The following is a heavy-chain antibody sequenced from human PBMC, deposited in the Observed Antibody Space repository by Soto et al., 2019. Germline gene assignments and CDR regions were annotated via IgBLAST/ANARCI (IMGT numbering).Heavy chain of an antibody. CDR3: ARVPPYYDFWSGYPYYYYYYMDV. J-gene: IGHJ6*03. CDR2: IKQDGSEK. V-gene: IGHV3-7*01. Sequence: EVQLVESGGGLVQPGGSLRLSCAASGFTFSSYWMSWVRQAPGKRLEWVANIKQDGSEKYYVDSVKGRFTISRDNAKNSLYLQMNSLRAEDTAVYYCARVPPYYDFWSGYPYYYYYYMDVWGKGTTVTVSS. CDR1: GFTFSSYW. D-gene: IGHD3-3*01.